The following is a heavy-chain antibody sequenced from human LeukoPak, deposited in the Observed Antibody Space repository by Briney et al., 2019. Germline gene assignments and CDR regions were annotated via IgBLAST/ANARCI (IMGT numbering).Heavy chain of an antibody. CDR2: MNVEGSVT. D-gene: IGHD4-23*01. CDR3: ARDFGGNTDF. CDR1: GFTVSSYW. V-gene: IGHV3-74*01. Sequence: AGSLRLSCAAYGFTVSSYWMHWVRQVPGKGLVWVSRMNVEGSVTSYADFVKGRFTISRDIAKNTLYLQMNTLTAEDTAVYYCARDFGGNTDFWGQGTLVTVPS. J-gene: IGHJ4*02.